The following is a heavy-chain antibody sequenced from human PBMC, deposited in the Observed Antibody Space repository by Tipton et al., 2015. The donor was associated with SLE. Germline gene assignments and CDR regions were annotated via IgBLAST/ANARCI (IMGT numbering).Heavy chain of an antibody. CDR1: GGSFSGYY. D-gene: IGHD3-3*01. Sequence: GLVKPSETLSLTCAVYGGSFSGYYWSWIRQSPGKGLEWIGYIYYSGSTNYSPSLESRVTISVDTSKNQFSLMLSSVTAADTAVYYCARHVGGFWSGSSFDDWGQGTLVTVSS. CDR3: ARHVGGFWSGSSFDD. J-gene: IGHJ4*02. V-gene: IGHV4-59*08. CDR2: IYYSGST.